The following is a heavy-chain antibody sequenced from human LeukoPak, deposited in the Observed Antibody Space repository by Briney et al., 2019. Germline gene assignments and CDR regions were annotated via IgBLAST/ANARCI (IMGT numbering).Heavy chain of an antibody. D-gene: IGHD3-22*01. CDR3: ARYYYDSSGFGY. CDR1: GGSISSYY. CDR2: IYYSGST. V-gene: IGHV4-59*01. Sequence: SETLSLTCTVSGGSISSYYWSWIRQPPGKGLEGVGYIYYSGSTNYNPSLKGRVTISVDTSNNQFSLKLSSVTAADTAVYYCARYYYDSSGFGYWGQGTLVTVSS. J-gene: IGHJ4*02.